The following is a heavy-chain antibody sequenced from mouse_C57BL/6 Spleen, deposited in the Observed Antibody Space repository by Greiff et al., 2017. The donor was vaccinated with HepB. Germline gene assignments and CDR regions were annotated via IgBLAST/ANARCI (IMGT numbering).Heavy chain of an antibody. CDR2: IYPSDSET. CDR3: ARSGTTVVAPGYFDV. J-gene: IGHJ1*03. V-gene: IGHV1-61*01. Sequence: VQLQQPGAELVRPGSSVKLSCKASGYTFTSYWMDWVKQRPGQGLEWIGNIYPSDSETHYNQKFKDKATLTVDKSSSTAYMQLSSLTSEDSAVYYCARSGTTVVAPGYFDVWGTGTTVTVSS. D-gene: IGHD1-1*01. CDR1: GYTFTSYW.